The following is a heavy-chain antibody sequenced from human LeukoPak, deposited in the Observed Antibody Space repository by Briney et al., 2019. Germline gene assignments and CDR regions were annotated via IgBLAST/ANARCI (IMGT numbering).Heavy chain of an antibody. CDR1: GFTFSNYW. CDR3: ATGDYGVHGDY. J-gene: IGHJ4*02. V-gene: IGHV3-7*03. D-gene: IGHD4/OR15-4a*01. CDR2: INQDGNKK. Sequence: GGSLRLSCAASGFTFSNYWMTWVRQAPGKGLEWVAHINQDGNKKYYVDSVKSRFTIFRDNAKNSLYLQMNSLRAEDTAVYYCATGDYGVHGDYWGQGILVTVSS.